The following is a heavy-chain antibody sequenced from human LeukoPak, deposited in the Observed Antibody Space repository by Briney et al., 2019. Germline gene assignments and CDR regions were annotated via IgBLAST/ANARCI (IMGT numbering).Heavy chain of an antibody. J-gene: IGHJ4*02. D-gene: IGHD5-12*01. CDR1: GGSISSYY. CDR2: IYYSGST. V-gene: IGHV4-59*01. CDR3: ASGWLFFDY. Sequence: SETLSLTCTVSGGSISSYYWSWTRQPPGKGLEWIGYIYYSGSTNYNPSLKSRVTISVDTSKNQFSLKLSSVTAADTAVYYCASGWLFFDYWGQGTLATVSS.